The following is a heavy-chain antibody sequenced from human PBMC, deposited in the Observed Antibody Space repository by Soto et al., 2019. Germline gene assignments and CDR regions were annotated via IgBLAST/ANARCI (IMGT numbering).Heavy chain of an antibody. CDR3: AAELEISGWYGAEWYFDY. D-gene: IGHD6-19*01. CDR2: ISYDGSNK. V-gene: IGHV3-30-3*01. Sequence: QVQLVESGGGVVQPGRSLRLSCAASGFTFSSYAMHWVRQAPGKGLEWVAVISYDGSNKYYADSVKGRFTISRDNSKNTLYRQMNRLRADNTAVYYCAAELEISGWYGAEWYFDYWGEGTLVTVS. J-gene: IGHJ4*02. CDR1: GFTFSSYA.